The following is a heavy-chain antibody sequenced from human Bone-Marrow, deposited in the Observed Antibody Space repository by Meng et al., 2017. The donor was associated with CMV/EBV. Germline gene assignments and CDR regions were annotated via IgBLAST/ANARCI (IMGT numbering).Heavy chain of an antibody. V-gene: IGHV3-74*01. CDR2: INSDGSSA. Sequence: GESLKISCAASGFTFSSYWMHWVRQAPGKGLVWVTRINSDGSSASYADSVKGRFTISRDNAKNTLYLQMNSLRAEDTAVYYCARGELWFDYWGQGTLVTVSS. CDR1: GFTFSSYW. D-gene: IGHD1-26*01. J-gene: IGHJ4*02. CDR3: ARGELWFDY.